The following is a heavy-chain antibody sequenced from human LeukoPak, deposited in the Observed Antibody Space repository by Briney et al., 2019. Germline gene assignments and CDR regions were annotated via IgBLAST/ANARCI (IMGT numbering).Heavy chain of an antibody. CDR3: AKDESPSGSYYGSGFDY. Sequence: PGGSLRLSCAASGFTFDNYAMHWVRQAPGKGLEWVSGISWNSGSIAYVDSVKGRFTISRDNAKNSLYLQMNSLRPEDTALYYCAKDESPSGSYYGSGFDYWGQGTLVTVSS. CDR1: GFTFDNYA. J-gene: IGHJ4*02. CDR2: ISWNSGSI. V-gene: IGHV3-9*01. D-gene: IGHD3-10*01.